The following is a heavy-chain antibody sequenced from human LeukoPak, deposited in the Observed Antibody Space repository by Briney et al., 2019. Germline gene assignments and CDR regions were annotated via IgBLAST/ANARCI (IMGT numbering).Heavy chain of an antibody. V-gene: IGHV4-31*03. D-gene: IGHD2-2*01. Sequence: SQTLSLTCTVSGGSISSGGYYWRWIRQHPGKGLEWIGYIYYGGSTYYNPSLKSRVTISVDTSKNQFSLKLSSVTAADTAVYYCAREVVPAAIRDLRWFDPWGQGTLVTVSS. CDR3: AREVVPAAIRDLRWFDP. J-gene: IGHJ5*02. CDR1: GGSISSGGYY. CDR2: IYYGGST.